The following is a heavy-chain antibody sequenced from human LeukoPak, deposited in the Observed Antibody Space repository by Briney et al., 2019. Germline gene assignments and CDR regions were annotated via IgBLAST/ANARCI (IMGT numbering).Heavy chain of an antibody. D-gene: IGHD1-26*01. CDR3: ARYIVSYPHDAFDI. CDR1: GGSISSYY. Sequence: SETLSLTCSVSGGSISSYYWSWIRQPPGRGLEWIGYIYYSGSTNYNPSLKSRVTISVDTSKKQFSLKLSSVTAADTAFYYCARYIVSYPHDAFDIWGQGTMVTVSS. CDR2: IYYSGST. V-gene: IGHV4-59*01. J-gene: IGHJ3*02.